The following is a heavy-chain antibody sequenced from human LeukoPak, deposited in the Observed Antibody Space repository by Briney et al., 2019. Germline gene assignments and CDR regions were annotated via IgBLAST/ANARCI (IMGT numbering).Heavy chain of an antibody. D-gene: IGHD3-3*01. Sequence: SGGPLRLSCAASGFTFSSYAMSWVRQAPGKGLEWVSAISGSGGSTYYADSVKGRFTISRDNSKNTLYLQMNSLRAEDTAVYYCAKGGDYDFWSGYYTSDYWGQGTLVTVSS. J-gene: IGHJ4*02. CDR3: AKGGDYDFWSGYYTSDY. CDR2: ISGSGGST. CDR1: GFTFSSYA. V-gene: IGHV3-23*01.